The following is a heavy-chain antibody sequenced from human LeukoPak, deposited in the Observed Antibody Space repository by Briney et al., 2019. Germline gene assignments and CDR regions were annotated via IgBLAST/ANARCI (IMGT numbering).Heavy chain of an antibody. D-gene: IGHD6-19*01. J-gene: IGHJ4*02. CDR2: IKQDGSDR. CDR1: GFTFRNYW. CDR3: VRNLAVAGTCFDS. V-gene: IGHV3-7*03. Sequence: GGSLRLSCAASGFTFRNYWMSWVRQAPGTGLEWVANIKQDGSDRDYVTSVRGRFTISRDNAESSLFLQMNSLRAEDTAVYYCVRNLAVAGTCFDSWGQGTLVTVSS.